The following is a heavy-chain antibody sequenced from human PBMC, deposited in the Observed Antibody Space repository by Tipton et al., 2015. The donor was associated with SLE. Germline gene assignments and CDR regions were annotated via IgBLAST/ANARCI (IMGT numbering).Heavy chain of an antibody. CDR3: ARHGSWSFYFDY. CDR1: GGSLKDHY. CDR2: INFTGKT. D-gene: IGHD6-13*01. Sequence: TLSLTCALSGGSLKDHYGSWIRQSPEKGLEWIGEINFTGKTDYNPSLAGRVSISIDTSKNQFSLRLTSVTAADTAVYYCARHGSWSFYFDYWGQGTLVTVSS. V-gene: IGHV4-34*01. J-gene: IGHJ4*02.